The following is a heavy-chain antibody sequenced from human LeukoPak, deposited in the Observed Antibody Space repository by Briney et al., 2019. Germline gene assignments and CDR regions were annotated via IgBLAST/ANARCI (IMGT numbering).Heavy chain of an antibody. V-gene: IGHV1-69*02. CDR1: GGTFSSYT. Sequence: ASVKVFCKASGGTFSSYTISWVRQAPGQGLEWMGRIIPILGVANYAQKVQGRVTITADKSTSTAYMELSSLRSEDTAVYYCARIHTIFGVVQTYGMDVWGQGTTVTVSS. CDR2: IIPILGVA. D-gene: IGHD3-3*01. CDR3: ARIHTIFGVVQTYGMDV. J-gene: IGHJ6*02.